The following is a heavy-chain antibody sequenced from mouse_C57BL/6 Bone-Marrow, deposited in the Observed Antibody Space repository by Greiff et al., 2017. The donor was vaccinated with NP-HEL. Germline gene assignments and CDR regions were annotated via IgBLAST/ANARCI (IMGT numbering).Heavy chain of an antibody. CDR3: TRIHYYGSSPYWYFDV. CDR2: IAPETGGT. D-gene: IGHD1-1*01. CDR1: GYTFTDYE. J-gene: IGHJ1*03. Sequence: QVQLKESGAELVRPGASVTLSCKASGYTFTDYEMHWVKQTPVHGLEWIGAIAPETGGTAYNQKFKGKAILTADKSSSTAYMELRSLTSEDSSVYYCTRIHYYGSSPYWYFDVWGTGTTVTVSS. V-gene: IGHV1-15*01.